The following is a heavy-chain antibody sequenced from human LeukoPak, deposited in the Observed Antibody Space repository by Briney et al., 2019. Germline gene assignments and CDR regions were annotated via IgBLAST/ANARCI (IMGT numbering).Heavy chain of an antibody. Sequence: ASVKVSCKASGYTFTSYGISWVRQAPGQGLEWMGWINPYNGNTNYAQKLQGRVTMTTDTSTNTAHMELRSLRSDDTAVYYCAREMATIVNQFDYWGQGTLVTVSS. J-gene: IGHJ4*02. D-gene: IGHD5-24*01. CDR1: GYTFTSYG. CDR2: INPYNGNT. CDR3: AREMATIVNQFDY. V-gene: IGHV1-18*01.